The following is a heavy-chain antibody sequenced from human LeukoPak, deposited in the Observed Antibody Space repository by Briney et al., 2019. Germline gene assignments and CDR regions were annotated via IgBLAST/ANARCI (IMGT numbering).Heavy chain of an antibody. V-gene: IGHV3-9*01. CDR1: GFTFDDYS. CDR3: AKDRTYSAYAALDY. D-gene: IGHD5-12*01. CDR2: ISWNSGSA. Sequence: GGSLRLSCAASGFTFDDYSMHWVRQAPGKGLEWVSGISWNSGSAGYADSVKGRFTVSRDSAKNSLYLQMNSLRTEDTALYYCAKDRTYSAYAALDYWDQGTLVTVSS. J-gene: IGHJ4*02.